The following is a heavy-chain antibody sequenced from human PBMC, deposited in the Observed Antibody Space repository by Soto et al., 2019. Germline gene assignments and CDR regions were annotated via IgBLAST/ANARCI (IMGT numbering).Heavy chain of an antibody. Sequence: GGSLRLSCAASGFTFDDYAMHWVRQAPGKGLEWVSLISGDGGSTYYADSVKGRFTIARDNSKNSLYLQMNSLRTEDAAFYYGAKDHVAAAGTYFQHWGQGTLVTVSS. CDR2: ISGDGGST. CDR3: AKDHVAAAGTYFQH. J-gene: IGHJ1*01. D-gene: IGHD6-13*01. CDR1: GFTFDDYA. V-gene: IGHV3-43*02.